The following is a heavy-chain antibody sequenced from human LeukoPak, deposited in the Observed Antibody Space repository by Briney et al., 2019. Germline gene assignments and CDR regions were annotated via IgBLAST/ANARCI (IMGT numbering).Heavy chain of an antibody. D-gene: IGHD1-14*01. CDR2: IWYDGSNK. V-gene: IGHV3-33*08. CDR1: GFTLSTNA. Sequence: PGGSLRLSCLTSGFTLSTNAMSWVRQAPGKGLEWVAVIWYDGSNKYYADSVKGRFTISRDNSKNTLYLQMNSLRAEDTAVYYCARDRRGPTGGFPDYWGQGTLVTVSS. J-gene: IGHJ4*02. CDR3: ARDRRGPTGGFPDY.